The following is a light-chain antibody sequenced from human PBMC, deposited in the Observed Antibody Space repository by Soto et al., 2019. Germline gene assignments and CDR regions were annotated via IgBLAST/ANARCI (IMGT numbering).Light chain of an antibody. J-gene: IGKJ4*01. CDR3: QQRSNWPLT. CDR2: DAS. V-gene: IGKV3-11*01. Sequence: EIVLTQSPATLSLSPGERATLSCRASQGVSSYLAWYQQKPGHAPRLLIYDASSRATGIPARFSGSGSGTDFTLTINSLEPEDFAVYYCQQRSNWPLTFGGGTKVDIK. CDR1: QGVSSY.